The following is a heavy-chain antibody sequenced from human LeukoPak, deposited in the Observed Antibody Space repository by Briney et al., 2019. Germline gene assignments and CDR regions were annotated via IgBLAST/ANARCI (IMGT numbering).Heavy chain of an antibody. CDR1: GGSISSSSYY. CDR2: IYYSGST. CDR3: ARRRRDGYNYGVDY. J-gene: IGHJ4*02. Sequence: SETLSLTCTVSGGSISSSSYYWGWIRQPPGKGLEWIGSIYYSGSTYYNPSLKSRVTISVDTSKNQFSLKLSSVTAADTAVYYCARRRRDGYNYGVDYWGQGTLVTVSS. V-gene: IGHV4-39*07. D-gene: IGHD5-24*01.